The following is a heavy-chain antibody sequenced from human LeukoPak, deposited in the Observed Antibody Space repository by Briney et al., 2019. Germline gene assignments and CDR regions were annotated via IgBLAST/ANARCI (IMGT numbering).Heavy chain of an antibody. Sequence: PSETLSLTCAVYGGSFSGCYWSWIRQPPGKGLEWIGEINHSGSTNYNPSLKSRVTISVDTSKNQFSLKLSSVTAADTAVYYCARKPYARIDPWGQGTLVTVSS. J-gene: IGHJ5*02. CDR1: GGSFSGCY. CDR2: INHSGST. CDR3: ARKPYARIDP. D-gene: IGHD4-17*01. V-gene: IGHV4-34*01.